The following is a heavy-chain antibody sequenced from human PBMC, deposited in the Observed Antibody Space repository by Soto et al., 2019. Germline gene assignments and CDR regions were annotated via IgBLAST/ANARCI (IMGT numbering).Heavy chain of an antibody. Sequence: PGESLKISCEGSGYAFSNYWINLVRQVSGKGLEWMGRIDPTDSFTNYSPSFQGHVTFSVDKSTSTAYVQWSSLKASDTAMYYYVRQGGESYHIDYWGQGTLVTVSS. V-gene: IGHV5-10-1*01. CDR2: IDPTDSFT. CDR3: VRQGGESYHIDY. J-gene: IGHJ4*02. D-gene: IGHD1-26*01. CDR1: GYAFSNYW.